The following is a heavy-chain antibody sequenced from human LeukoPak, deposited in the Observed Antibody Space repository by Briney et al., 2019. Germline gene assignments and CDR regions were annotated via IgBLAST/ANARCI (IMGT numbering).Heavy chain of an antibody. V-gene: IGHV4-61*05. D-gene: IGHD1-26*01. J-gene: IGHJ4*02. CDR1: GGSISSSSYY. CDR3: ARDQEMGAVDY. Sequence: SETLSLTCTVSGGSISSSSYYWGWIRQPPGKGLEWIGYIYYSGSTNYNPSLKSRVTISVDTSKNQFSLKLSSVTAADTAVYYCARDQEMGAVDYWGQGTLVTVSS. CDR2: IYYSGST.